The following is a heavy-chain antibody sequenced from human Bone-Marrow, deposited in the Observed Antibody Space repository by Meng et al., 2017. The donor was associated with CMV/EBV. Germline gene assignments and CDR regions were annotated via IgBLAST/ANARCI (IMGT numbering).Heavy chain of an antibody. CDR2: IIPIFGTA. V-gene: IGHV1-69*05. J-gene: IGHJ4*02. CDR1: YA. D-gene: IGHD3-22*01. Sequence: YAISWVRPAPGQGLEWMGGIIPIFGTANYAQKFQGRVTITTDESTSTAYMELSSLRSEDTAVYYWASFQVRRSSSGYYSYKVPFDYWGQGTLVTVSS. CDR3: ASFQVRRSSSGYYSYKVPFDY.